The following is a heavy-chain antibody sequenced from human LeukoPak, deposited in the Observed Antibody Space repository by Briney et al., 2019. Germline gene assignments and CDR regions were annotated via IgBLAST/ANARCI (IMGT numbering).Heavy chain of an antibody. V-gene: IGHV4-39*01. CDR1: GGSISESNYY. CDR2: IYFSGNT. Sequence: SETLSLTCSVSGGSISESNYYWGWIRQPPGKGLEWIGSIYFSGNTYHNSSLKSRVTISVDTSKNQFSLKLSSVTAADTAVYYCVRREYSNKSPFDYWGQGTLVTVSS. J-gene: IGHJ4*02. CDR3: VRREYSNKSPFDY. D-gene: IGHD4-11*01.